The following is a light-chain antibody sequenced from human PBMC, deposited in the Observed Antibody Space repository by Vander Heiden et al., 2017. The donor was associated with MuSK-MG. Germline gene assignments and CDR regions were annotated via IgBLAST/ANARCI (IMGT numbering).Light chain of an antibody. V-gene: IGLV2-23*02. CDR1: SSDVGSYNL. J-gene: IGLJ2*01. CDR3: CSYASRSTYVV. CDR2: DVS. Sequence: QSALTQPASVSGSPGQSITISCTGTSSDVGSYNLVSLYQLHTRKAPNLMVYDVSKRHSGVANRFSGAKSANTASLTTTGLQAEDEADYYCCSYASRSTYVVFGGGTKLTVL.